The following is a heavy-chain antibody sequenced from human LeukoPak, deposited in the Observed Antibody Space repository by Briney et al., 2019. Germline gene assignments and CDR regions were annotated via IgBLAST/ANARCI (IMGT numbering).Heavy chain of an antibody. CDR2: ISGSGGST. Sequence: PGGSLRLSCAASGFTFSSYAMSWVRQAPGKGLEWVSAISGSGGSTYYADSVKGRFTNSRDNSKNTLYLQMNSLRAEDTAVYYCAKVDSGYDSGGGDYWGQGTLVTVSS. CDR1: GFTFSSYA. D-gene: IGHD5-12*01. V-gene: IGHV3-23*01. CDR3: AKVDSGYDSGGGDY. J-gene: IGHJ4*02.